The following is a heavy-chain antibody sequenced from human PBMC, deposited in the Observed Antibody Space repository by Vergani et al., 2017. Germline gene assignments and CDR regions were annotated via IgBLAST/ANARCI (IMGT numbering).Heavy chain of an antibody. CDR1: GGTFSSYA. CDR2: IIPIFGTA. D-gene: IGHD3-22*01. CDR3: ATSSTYYYDSSEEWFDP. V-gene: IGHV1-69*01. J-gene: IGHJ5*02. Sequence: QVQLVQSGAEVKKPGSSVKVSCKASGGTFSSYAISWVRQAPGQGLEWMGGIIPIFGTANYAQKFQGRVTITADESTNTAYMELSSLRSEDTAVYYCATSSTYYYDSSEEWFDPWGQGTLVTVSS.